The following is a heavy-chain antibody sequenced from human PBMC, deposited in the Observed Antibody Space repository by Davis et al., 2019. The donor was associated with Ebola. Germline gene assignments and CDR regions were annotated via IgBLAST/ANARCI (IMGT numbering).Heavy chain of an antibody. CDR2: INHSGST. CDR1: GGSISSGDYY. Sequence: PSETLSLTCTVSGGSISSGDYYWSWIRQPPGKGLEWIGEINHSGSTNYNPSLKSRVTISVDTSKNQFSLKLSSVTAADTAVYYCARGYCSGGSCYPYYYYGMDVWGQGTTVTVSS. V-gene: IGHV4-39*07. D-gene: IGHD2-15*01. J-gene: IGHJ6*02. CDR3: ARGYCSGGSCYPYYYYGMDV.